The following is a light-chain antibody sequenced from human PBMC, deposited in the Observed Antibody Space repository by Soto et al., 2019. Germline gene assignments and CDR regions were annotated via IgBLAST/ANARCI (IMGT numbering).Light chain of an antibody. CDR1: QSIITS. Sequence: QSPYTLSASVGDRVTITCRASQSIITSLAWYQQKPGKAPKLLIYKASSLQSGVPSRFSGSGSGTDFTLTISRLEPEDFAVYYCKQYGSSPRTFGQGTKVDI. CDR2: KAS. V-gene: IGKV1-5*03. CDR3: KQYGSSPRT. J-gene: IGKJ1*01.